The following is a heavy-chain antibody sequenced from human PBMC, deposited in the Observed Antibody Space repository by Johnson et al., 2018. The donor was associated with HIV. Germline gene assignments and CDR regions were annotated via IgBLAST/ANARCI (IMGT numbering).Heavy chain of an antibody. CDR1: GFIFSSYG. D-gene: IGHD6-13*01. CDR3: AKDEEGYSSAWSAGTAFDI. J-gene: IGHJ3*02. CDR2: IRFDGSNK. V-gene: IGHV3-30*02. Sequence: QMQLVESGGGVVQRGGSLRLACAASGFIFSSYGMHWVRQAPGKGLEWVAFIRFDGSNKFYADSVKGRFTLSRDNSKNTLYLQMNSLKADDTAIYYCAKDEEGYSSAWSAGTAFDIWGQGTMVTVSS.